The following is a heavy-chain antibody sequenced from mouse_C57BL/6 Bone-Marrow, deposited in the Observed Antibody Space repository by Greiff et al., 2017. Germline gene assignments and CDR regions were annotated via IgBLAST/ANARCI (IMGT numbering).Heavy chain of an antibody. D-gene: IGHD1-1*01. CDR3: ARTVYYYGSSPWFAY. J-gene: IGHJ3*01. CDR1: GYTFTSYG. V-gene: IGHV1-81*01. CDR2: IYPRSGNT. Sequence: VKLQESGAELARPGASVKLSCKASGYTFTSYGISWVKQRTGQGLEWIGEIYPRSGNTYYNEKFKGKATLTADKSSSTAYMELRSLTSEDSAVYCCARTVYYYGSSPWFAYWGQGTLVTVSA.